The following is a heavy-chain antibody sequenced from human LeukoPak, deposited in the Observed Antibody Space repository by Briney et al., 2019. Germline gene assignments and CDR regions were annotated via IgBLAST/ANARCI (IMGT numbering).Heavy chain of an antibody. CDR2: TYYRSKWYN. Sequence: SQTLSLTCAISGDSVSSNSAAWNWSRQSPSRGLEWLGRTYYRSKWYNDYAVSVKSRITINPDTSKNQFSLQLNSVTPEDTAVYYCARGRSYSSSSGLSPFYYYYYYMDVWGKGTTVTVSS. D-gene: IGHD6-6*01. CDR3: ARGRSYSSSSGLSPFYYYYYYMDV. V-gene: IGHV6-1*01. J-gene: IGHJ6*03. CDR1: GDSVSSNSAA.